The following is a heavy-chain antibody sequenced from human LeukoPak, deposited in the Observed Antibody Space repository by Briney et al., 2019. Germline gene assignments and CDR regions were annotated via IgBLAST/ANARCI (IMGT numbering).Heavy chain of an antibody. Sequence: SETLSLTCTVSGGSIISHFWSWIRQPPGKGPEWIGYIFDSGTTNYNPSTNYNPSLKSRVTVSLDTSKNHFSLKLSSVTAADTAVYFCARGGVTTIAQYDYWGQGILVTVSS. CDR2: IFDSGTTNYNPST. J-gene: IGHJ4*02. CDR1: GGSIISHF. CDR3: ARGGVTTIAQYDY. D-gene: IGHD5-12*01. V-gene: IGHV4-59*11.